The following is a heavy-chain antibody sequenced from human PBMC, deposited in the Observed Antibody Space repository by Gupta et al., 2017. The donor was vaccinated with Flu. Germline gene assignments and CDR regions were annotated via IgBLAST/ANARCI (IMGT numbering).Heavy chain of an antibody. V-gene: IGHV5-51*01. CDR3: ARQSQPRQIAGAMDY. CDR1: YW. Sequence: YWIAWGRQRAGKGLEFMGVIYPGDADTNYNPSFQGRVTISADKSISTAYMQWSSLKASDTAMEYGARQSQPRQIAGAMDYWGQGTLGTVSS. J-gene: IGHJ4*02. D-gene: IGHD6-13*01. CDR2: IYPGDADT.